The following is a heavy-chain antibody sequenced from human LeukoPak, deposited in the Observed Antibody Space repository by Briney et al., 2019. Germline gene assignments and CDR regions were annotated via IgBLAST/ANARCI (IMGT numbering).Heavy chain of an antibody. CDR1: GGSISSYY. J-gene: IGHJ6*02. Sequence: SETLSLTCTVSGGSISSYYWGWIRQPPGKGLEWIGYIYYSGSTNYNPSLKSRVTISVDTSKNQFSLKLSSVTAADTAVYYCARQQWLLFGYYGMDVWGQGTTVTVSS. CDR3: ARQQWLLFGYYGMDV. CDR2: IYYSGST. D-gene: IGHD3-3*01. V-gene: IGHV4-59*08.